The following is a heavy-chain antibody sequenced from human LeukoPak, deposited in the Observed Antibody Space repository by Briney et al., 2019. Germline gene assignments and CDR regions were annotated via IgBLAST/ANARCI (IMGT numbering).Heavy chain of an antibody. CDR2: IYYSGST. D-gene: IGHD4-11*01. V-gene: IGHV4-39*07. J-gene: IGHJ4*02. CDR1: GGSISSSSYY. Sequence: PSETLSLTCTVSGGSISSSSYYWGWIRQPPGKGLEWIGSIYYSGSTYYNPSLKSRVTISVDTSKNQFSLKLSSVTAADTAVYYCARGDYSNYGLKRRSPPNFDYWGQGTLVTVSS. CDR3: ARGDYSNYGLKRRSPPNFDY.